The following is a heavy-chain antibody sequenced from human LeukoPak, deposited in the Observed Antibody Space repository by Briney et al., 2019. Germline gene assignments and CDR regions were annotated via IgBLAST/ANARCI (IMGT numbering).Heavy chain of an antibody. D-gene: IGHD4-17*01. J-gene: IGHJ4*02. CDR1: GFTFSGSA. CDR3: TRRGMTTVTGFDY. V-gene: IGHV3-73*01. Sequence: GGSLRLSCAASGFTFSGSAMHWVRQASGKGLEWVGRIRSKANSYATVYAASVKGRFTISRDNSKNTAYLQMNSLKTEDTAVYYCTRRGMTTVTGFDYWGQGTPVTVSS. CDR2: IRSKANSYAT.